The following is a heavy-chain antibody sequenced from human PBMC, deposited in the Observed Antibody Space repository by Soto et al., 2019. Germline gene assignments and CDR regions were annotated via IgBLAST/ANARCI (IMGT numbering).Heavy chain of an antibody. D-gene: IGHD5-12*01. J-gene: IGHJ3*02. Sequence: PSETLSLTCAVYGGSFSGYFWSWIRQPPGKGLEWIGEINHSGGTNYNPSLKSRVTISVDTSKNQFSLNLSSVTAADTAVYYCARRGFMATILGGSFDIWGQGTMVTVSS. CDR1: GGSFSGYF. V-gene: IGHV4-34*01. CDR3: ARRGFMATILGGSFDI. CDR2: INHSGGT.